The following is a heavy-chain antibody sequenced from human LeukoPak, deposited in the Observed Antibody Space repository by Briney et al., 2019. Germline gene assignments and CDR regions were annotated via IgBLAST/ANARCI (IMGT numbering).Heavy chain of an antibody. D-gene: IGHD1-26*01. V-gene: IGHV3-23*01. CDR2: ISGSGGST. CDR1: GFTFSSYA. CDR3: ARGSRWELLRFAFDI. J-gene: IGHJ3*02. Sequence: GGSLRLSCAASGFTFSSYAMSWVRQAPGKGLEWVSAISGSGGSTYYADSVKGRFTISRDNSKNTLYLQMNSLRAEDTAVYYCARGSRWELLRFAFDIWGQGTMVTVSS.